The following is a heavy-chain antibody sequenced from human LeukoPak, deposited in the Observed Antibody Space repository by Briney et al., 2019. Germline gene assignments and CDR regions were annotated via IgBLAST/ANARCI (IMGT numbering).Heavy chain of an antibody. CDR3: ARDRGSYYGSGRLSGMDV. CDR2: IYYSGST. Sequence: SETLSLTCTVSGGSISSYYWSWIRQPPGKGLEWIGYIYYSGSTNYNPSLKSRVTISVDTSKNQFPLKLSSVTAADTAVYYCARDRGSYYGSGRLSGMDVWGQGTTVTVSS. V-gene: IGHV4-59*01. D-gene: IGHD3-10*01. J-gene: IGHJ6*02. CDR1: GGSISSYY.